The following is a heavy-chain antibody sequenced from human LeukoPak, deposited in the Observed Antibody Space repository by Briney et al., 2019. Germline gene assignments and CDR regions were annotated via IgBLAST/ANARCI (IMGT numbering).Heavy chain of an antibody. CDR1: GFTFSIHG. Sequence: GGSLRLSCAASGFTFSIHGMNWVRQAPGKGLEWVSGISPGADITYYAESVKGRFTISRDNSMNTLYLQMNSLTAEDTAVYYCAKVRWGSDNALDSWGQGTLVTGSS. J-gene: IGHJ4*02. V-gene: IGHV3-23*01. D-gene: IGHD3-16*01. CDR2: ISPGADIT. CDR3: AKVRWGSDNALDS.